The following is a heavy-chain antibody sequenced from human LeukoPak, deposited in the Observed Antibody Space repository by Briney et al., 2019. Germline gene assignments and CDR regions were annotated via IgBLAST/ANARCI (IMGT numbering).Heavy chain of an antibody. CDR3: AGYCSSTSCYGVGAYYYYYGMDV. CDR2: ISYDGSNK. CDR1: GFTFSSYG. J-gene: IGHJ6*02. Sequence: GGSLRLSCAASGFTFSSYGMHWVRQAPGKGLEWVAVISYDGSNKYYADSVKGRFTISRDNSKNTLYLQMNSLRAEDTAVYYCAGYCSSTSCYGVGAYYYYYGMDVWGQGTTVTVSS. D-gene: IGHD2-2*01. V-gene: IGHV3-30*03.